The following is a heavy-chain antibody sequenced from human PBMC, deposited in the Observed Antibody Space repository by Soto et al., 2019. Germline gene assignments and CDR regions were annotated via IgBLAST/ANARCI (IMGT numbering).Heavy chain of an antibody. CDR1: GYTFTSYG. Sequence: ASGKVSCKASGYTFTSYGISWVRQAPGQGLEWMGWTSAYNGNTNYAQKLQGRVTMTTDTSTSTAYMELRSLRSDDTAVYYCARDRIAAAAGNWFDPWGQGTLVTVSS. D-gene: IGHD6-13*01. V-gene: IGHV1-18*01. CDR2: TSAYNGNT. CDR3: ARDRIAAAAGNWFDP. J-gene: IGHJ5*02.